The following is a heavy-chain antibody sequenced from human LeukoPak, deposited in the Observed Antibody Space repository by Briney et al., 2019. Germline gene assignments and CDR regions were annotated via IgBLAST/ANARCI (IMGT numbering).Heavy chain of an antibody. CDR2: IYSGGST. Sequence: GGSLRLSCAASGFTVSNNYMNWVRQAPGKGLEWVSVIYSGGSTYYADSVKGRFTISRDNSKNTLYLQMNSLRAEDTAVYYCARVGSSGYYYELDYWGQGTLVTVSS. V-gene: IGHV3-66*01. CDR3: ARVGSSGYYYELDY. J-gene: IGHJ4*02. CDR1: GFTVSNNY. D-gene: IGHD3-22*01.